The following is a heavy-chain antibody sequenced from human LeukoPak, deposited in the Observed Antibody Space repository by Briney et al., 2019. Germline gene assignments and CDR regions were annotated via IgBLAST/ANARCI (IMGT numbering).Heavy chain of an antibody. CDR3: ARALYYYDSSGRWFDP. D-gene: IGHD3-22*01. J-gene: IGHJ5*02. V-gene: IGHV4-31*03. CDR1: GGSISSGGYY. CDR2: IYYSGST. Sequence: SQTLSLTCTVSGGSISSGGYYWSWIRQHPGKGLEWIGYIYYSGSTYYNPSLKSRVTISVDTSKNQFSLKLSSVTAADTAVYYCARALYYYDSSGRWFDPWGQGTLVTVSS.